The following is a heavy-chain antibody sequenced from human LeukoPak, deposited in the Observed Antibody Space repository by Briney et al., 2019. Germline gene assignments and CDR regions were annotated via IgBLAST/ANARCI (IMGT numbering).Heavy chain of an antibody. Sequence: SVKVSCKASGGTFSSYAISWVRQAPGQGLEWMGRIIPILGIANYAQKFQGRVTMTRNTSISTAYMELSSLRSEDTAVYYCASSFAGRGAFDIWGQGTMVTVSS. CDR1: GGTFSSYA. J-gene: IGHJ3*02. CDR2: IIPILGIA. D-gene: IGHD2-15*01. CDR3: ASSFAGRGAFDI. V-gene: IGHV1-69*04.